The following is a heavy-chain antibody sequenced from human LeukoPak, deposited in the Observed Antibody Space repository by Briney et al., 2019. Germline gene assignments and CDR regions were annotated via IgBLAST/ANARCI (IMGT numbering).Heavy chain of an antibody. D-gene: IGHD6-19*01. CDR1: FSRDR. CDR3: ARAVAGHFDY. J-gene: IGHJ4*02. V-gene: IGHV3-23*01. Sequence: FSRDRVYWAGVAPGKGQKWVSAISGSGGSTYYADSVKGRFTISRDNSKNTLYLQMNSLRAEDTAVYYCARAVAGHFDYWGQGTLVTVSS. CDR2: ISGSGGST.